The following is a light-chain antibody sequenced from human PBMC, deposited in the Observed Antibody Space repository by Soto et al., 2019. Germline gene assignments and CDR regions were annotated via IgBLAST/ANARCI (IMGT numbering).Light chain of an antibody. CDR3: AAWDDSLNGVV. J-gene: IGLJ2*01. V-gene: IGLV1-40*01. Sequence: QSVLTQPPSVSGAPGQRVTISCTGSSSNIGAGYDVHWYQQLPGTAPKLLIYGNKNRPSGVPDRFSGSKSATSASLAITGLQAEDEADYYCAAWDDSLNGVVFGGGTKLTVL. CDR2: GNK. CDR1: SSNIGAGYD.